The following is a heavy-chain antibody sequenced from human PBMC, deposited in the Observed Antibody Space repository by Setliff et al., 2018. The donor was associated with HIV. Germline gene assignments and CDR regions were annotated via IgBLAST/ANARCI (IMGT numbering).Heavy chain of an antibody. J-gene: IGHJ6*03. V-gene: IGHV3-7*03. CDR2: IKQDGSDK. CDR1: GFTFSNYW. D-gene: IGHD2-15*01. CDR3: ARVGGSSGSFGFYYYYYMDV. Sequence: PGESLTISCAAFGFTFSNYWMTWVRQAPGKGLEWVANIKQDGSDKYYVDSVKGRFTISRDNAKNSLYPQMNSLRAEDTAVYYCARVGGSSGSFGFYYYYYMDVWGEGTTVTVSS.